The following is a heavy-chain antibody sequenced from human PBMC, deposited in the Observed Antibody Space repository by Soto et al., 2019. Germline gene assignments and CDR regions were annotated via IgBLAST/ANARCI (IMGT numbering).Heavy chain of an antibody. CDR1: GGSISSYY. V-gene: IGHV4-59*01. CDR3: ARDNSSVTSGYYYYGMDV. D-gene: IGHD6-19*01. J-gene: IGHJ6*02. Sequence: PSETLSLTCTVSGGSISSYYWSWIRQPPGKGLEWIGYIYYSGSTNYNPSLKSRVTISVDTSKNQFSLKLSSVTAADTAVYYCARDNSSVTSGYYYYGMDVWGQGTTVTSP. CDR2: IYYSGST.